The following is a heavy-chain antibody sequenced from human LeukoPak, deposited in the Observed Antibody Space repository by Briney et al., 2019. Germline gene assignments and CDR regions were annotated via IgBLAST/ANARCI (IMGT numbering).Heavy chain of an antibody. CDR3: AKDRNPRSRGHYFDS. D-gene: IGHD6-19*01. J-gene: IGHJ4*02. Sequence: PGKSLRLSCAASGFTFSNYVMHWVRQSPGKGLEWVAVVSSNGTHEYYANSVKGRFTISRDNSKNTLYLQMNSLRDDDTAVYYCAKDRNPRSRGHYFDSWGQGTLVTVSS. V-gene: IGHV3-30*18. CDR1: GFTFSNYV. CDR2: VSSNGTHE.